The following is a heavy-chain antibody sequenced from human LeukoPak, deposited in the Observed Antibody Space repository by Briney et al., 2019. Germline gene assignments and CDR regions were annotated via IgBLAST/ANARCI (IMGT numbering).Heavy chain of an antibody. Sequence: GGSLRLSCAVSGFTLSGFWMSWSRQAPGKGLEWVASINSDGSEGYYADVVKGRFTVSRDNAKNSLYLQINSLRAEDTAVYYCARSSYSSSSSVWGQGTMVTVSS. CDR2: INSDGSEG. D-gene: IGHD6-6*01. CDR1: GFTLSGFW. V-gene: IGHV3-7*03. J-gene: IGHJ3*01. CDR3: ARSSYSSSSSV.